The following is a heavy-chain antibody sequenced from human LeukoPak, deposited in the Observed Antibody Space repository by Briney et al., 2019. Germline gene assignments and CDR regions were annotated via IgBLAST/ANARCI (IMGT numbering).Heavy chain of an antibody. D-gene: IGHD2-15*01. V-gene: IGHV1-58*01. Sequence: SVKVSCKASGFTFTSSAVQWVRQARGQRLEWIGWIVVGSGNTNYAQKFQERVTITRDMSTSTAYMELGSLRSEDTAVYYCARAPYSPSREYYFDYWGQGTLVTVSS. J-gene: IGHJ4*02. CDR1: GFTFTSSA. CDR3: ARAPYSPSREYYFDY. CDR2: IVVGSGNT.